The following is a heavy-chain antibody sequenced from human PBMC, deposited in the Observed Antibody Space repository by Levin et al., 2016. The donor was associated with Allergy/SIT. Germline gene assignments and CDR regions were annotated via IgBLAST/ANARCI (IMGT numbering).Heavy chain of an antibody. V-gene: IGHV3-49*02. J-gene: IGHJ4*02. CDR2: IRSKAYGGTT. D-gene: IGHD3-22*01. CDR3: TRDRDYYDSSGYSDY. Sequence: WIRQPPGKGLEWVGFIRSKAYGGTTEYAASVKGRFTISRDDSKSIAYLQMNSLKTEDTAVYYCTRDRDYYDSSGYSDYWGQGTLVTVSS.